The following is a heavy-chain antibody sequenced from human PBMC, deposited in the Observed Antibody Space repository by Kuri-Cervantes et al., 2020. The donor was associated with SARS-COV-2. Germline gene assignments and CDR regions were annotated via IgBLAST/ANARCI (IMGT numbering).Heavy chain of an antibody. CDR3: AREGGIAAAGTIFDY. J-gene: IGHJ4*02. Sequence: GGSLRLSCAACGFTFSSYDMHWVRQATGKGLEWVSAIGTAGDTYYPGSVKGQFTISRDNSKNTLYLQMNSLRAEDTAVYYCAREGGIAAAGTIFDYWGQGTLVTVSS. CDR2: IGTAGDT. V-gene: IGHV3-13*03. CDR1: GFTFSSYD. D-gene: IGHD6-13*01.